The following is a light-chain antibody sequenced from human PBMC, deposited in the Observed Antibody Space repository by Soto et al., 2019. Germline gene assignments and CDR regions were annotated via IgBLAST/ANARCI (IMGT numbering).Light chain of an antibody. CDR1: SSNIGSNT. CDR3: AAWDDSLRGYV. V-gene: IGLV1-44*01. J-gene: IGLJ1*01. Sequence: QSVLTHPPSASGTPGQRITISCSGSSSNIGSNTANWYQQLPGTAPKLLIYSDNQRPSGVPDRFSGSKSGTSASLAISGLQSEDEADYYCAAWDDSLRGYVFGTGTKVTVL. CDR2: SDN.